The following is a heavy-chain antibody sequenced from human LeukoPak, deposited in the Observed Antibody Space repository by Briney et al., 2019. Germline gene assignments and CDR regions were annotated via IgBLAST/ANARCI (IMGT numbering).Heavy chain of an antibody. J-gene: IGHJ5*02. Sequence: GGSLRLSCAASRFTFSSYAMSWVRQAPGKGLEWVSSISSSSSYIYYADSVKGRFTISRDNAKNSLYLQMNSLRAEDTAVYYCARQKYDFWSGSYPFDPWGQGTLVTVSS. V-gene: IGHV3-21*01. D-gene: IGHD3-3*01. CDR3: ARQKYDFWSGSYPFDP. CDR1: RFTFSSYA. CDR2: ISSSSSYI.